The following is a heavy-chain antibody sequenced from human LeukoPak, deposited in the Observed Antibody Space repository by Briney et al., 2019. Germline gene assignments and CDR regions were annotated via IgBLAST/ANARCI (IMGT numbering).Heavy chain of an antibody. Sequence: ASVKVSCTASGVTFSSYAISWVRQAPGQGLEWMGRIIPIFGTANYAQKFQGRVTITTDESTSTVYMELSSLRAEDTAVYYCARGTNYGDYGFDYWGQGTLVTVSS. CDR1: GVTFSSYA. CDR2: IIPIFGTA. CDR3: ARGTNYGDYGFDY. J-gene: IGHJ4*02. D-gene: IGHD4-17*01. V-gene: IGHV1-69*05.